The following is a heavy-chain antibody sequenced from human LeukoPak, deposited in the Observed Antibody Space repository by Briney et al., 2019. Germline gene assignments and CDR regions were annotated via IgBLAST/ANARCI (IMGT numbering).Heavy chain of an antibody. D-gene: IGHD2-2*01. CDR1: GYTFTDYY. CDR2: INPNDGDT. CDR3: ARANFLYCSSSTCLFDY. Sequence: ASVKVSCKASGYTFTDYYMYWVRQAPGQGFEWMGWINPNDGDTNYAQKFQGRVTMTRDTSISTAHMEVSRLRSDDTAVYYCARANFLYCSSSTCLFDYWGQGTLVTVSS. V-gene: IGHV1-2*02. J-gene: IGHJ4*02.